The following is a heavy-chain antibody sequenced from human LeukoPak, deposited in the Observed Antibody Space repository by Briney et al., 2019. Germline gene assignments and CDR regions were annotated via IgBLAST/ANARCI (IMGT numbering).Heavy chain of an antibody. CDR1: GGSISSGSYY. J-gene: IGHJ4*02. Sequence: SETLSLTCTVSGGSISSGSYYWSWIRQPAGKGLEWIGRIYTSGSTNYNPSLKSRVTISVDTSKNQFSLKLSSVTAADTAVYYCARDQIDSSGTYYFDYWGQGTLVTVSS. CDR2: IYTSGST. D-gene: IGHD3-22*01. CDR3: ARDQIDSSGTYYFDY. V-gene: IGHV4-61*02.